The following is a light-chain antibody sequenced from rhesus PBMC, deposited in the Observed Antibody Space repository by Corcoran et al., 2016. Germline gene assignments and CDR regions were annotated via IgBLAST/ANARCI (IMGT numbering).Light chain of an antibody. V-gene: IGKV1-74*01. CDR3: QHGYGTPLT. CDR1: ENVDKY. CDR2: EAS. J-gene: IGKJ4*01. Sequence: DIQMTQSPSSLSASVGDRVTITCRASENVDKYLNWYQQKPGKAPNSLIYEASNLQRGVPSRFSGGGSRTDYTFSISSLQPEDVATYYCQHGYGTPLTFGGGTKVEIK.